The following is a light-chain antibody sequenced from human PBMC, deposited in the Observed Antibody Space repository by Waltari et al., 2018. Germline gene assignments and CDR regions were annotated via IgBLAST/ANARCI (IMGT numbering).Light chain of an antibody. Sequence: SYVLTQSPSVSVAPGQTASITCAGNNIGSKSVHWYQQRPGQAPVLFVYDNSDRPSGIPERFSGSNSGNTATLTITRVEAADEADYYCQVWDSTSDHVLFAGGTKLTVL. V-gene: IGLV3-21*02. CDR3: QVWDSTSDHVL. CDR1: NIGSKS. CDR2: DNS. J-gene: IGLJ2*01.